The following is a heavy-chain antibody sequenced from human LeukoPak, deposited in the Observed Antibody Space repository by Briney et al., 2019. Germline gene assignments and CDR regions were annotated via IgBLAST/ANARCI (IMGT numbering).Heavy chain of an antibody. CDR2: IIPIFGTA. CDR1: GGTFSSYA. J-gene: IGHJ3*02. V-gene: IGHV1-69*13. Sequence: SVKVSCKASGGTFSSYAISWVRQAPGQGLEWMGGIIPIFGTANYAQKFQGRVTITADESTSTAYMELSSLRSEDTAVYYCARDLHAGYCSSTSCPGWAFDIWGQGTMVTVSS. D-gene: IGHD2-2*01. CDR3: ARDLHAGYCSSTSCPGWAFDI.